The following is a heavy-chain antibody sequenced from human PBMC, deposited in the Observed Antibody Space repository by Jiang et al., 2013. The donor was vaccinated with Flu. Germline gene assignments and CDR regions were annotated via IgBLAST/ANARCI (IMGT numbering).Heavy chain of an antibody. CDR2: INHSGST. CDR3: ARPRGSGSYRVRKYFDY. Sequence: ELLKPSETLSLTCAVYGGSFSGYYWSWIRQPPGKGLEWIGEINHSGSTNYNPSLKSRVTISVDTSKNQFSLKLSSVTAADTAVYYCARPRGSGSYRVRKYFDYWGQGPWSPSPQ. CDR1: GGSFSGYY. J-gene: IGHJ4*02. D-gene: IGHD1-26*01. V-gene: IGHV4-34*01.